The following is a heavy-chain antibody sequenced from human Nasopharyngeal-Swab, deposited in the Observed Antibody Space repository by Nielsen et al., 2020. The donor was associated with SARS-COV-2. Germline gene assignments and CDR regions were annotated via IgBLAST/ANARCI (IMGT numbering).Heavy chain of an antibody. CDR1: GFTFSSYW. CDR3: ARPDYDFWSGYRKTFYYYMDV. Sequence: LKISCAASGFTFSSYWMSWVRQAPGKGLEWVANIKQDGSEKYYVDSVKGRFTISRDNAKNSLYLQMNSLRAEDTAVYYCARPDYDFWSGYRKTFYYYMDVWGKGTTVTVSS. D-gene: IGHD3-3*01. J-gene: IGHJ6*03. CDR2: IKQDGSEK. V-gene: IGHV3-7*01.